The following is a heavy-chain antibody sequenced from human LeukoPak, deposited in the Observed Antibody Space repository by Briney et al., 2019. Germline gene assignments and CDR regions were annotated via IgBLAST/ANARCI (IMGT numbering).Heavy chain of an antibody. V-gene: IGHV4-34*01. CDR2: INHSGST. Sequence: SETLSLTCAVYGGSFSGYYWSWIRQPPGKGLEWIGEINHSGSTNYNPSLKSRVTISVDTSKNQFSLKLSSVTAADTAVYHCARLEWSGYCGEDCYRPGPDDAFDIWGQGTMVTVSS. CDR1: GGSFSGYY. D-gene: IGHD2-21*02. CDR3: ARLEWSGYCGEDCYRPGPDDAFDI. J-gene: IGHJ3*02.